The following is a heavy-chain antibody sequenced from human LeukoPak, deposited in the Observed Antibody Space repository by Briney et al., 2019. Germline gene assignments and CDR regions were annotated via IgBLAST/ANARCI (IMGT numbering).Heavy chain of an antibody. D-gene: IGHD6-25*01. V-gene: IGHV3-74*01. Sequence: PGGSLRLSCAASGVTVSSNYMSWVRQAPGKGLVWVSRINTDGSTTSYADSVKGRFTISRDNAKNMLYLQMNSLRAEDTAVYYCARVKAASPSVSLFDYWGQGTLVTVSS. CDR2: INTDGSTT. CDR3: ARVKAASPSVSLFDY. J-gene: IGHJ4*02. CDR1: GVTVSSNY.